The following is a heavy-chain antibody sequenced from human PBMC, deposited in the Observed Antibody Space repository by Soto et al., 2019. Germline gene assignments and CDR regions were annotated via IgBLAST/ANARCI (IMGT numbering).Heavy chain of an antibody. CDR3: ARGRDFWSGYYIAEESYYMDV. Sequence: QVQLQQWGAGLLKPSETLSLTCAVYGGSFSGYYWSWIRQPPGKGLEWIGEINHSGSTNYNPSLKSRVTISVDTSKNQFSLKLSSVTAADTAVYYCARGRDFWSGYYIAEESYYMDVGGKGTTVTVSS. J-gene: IGHJ6*03. CDR1: GGSFSGYY. CDR2: INHSGST. V-gene: IGHV4-34*01. D-gene: IGHD3-3*01.